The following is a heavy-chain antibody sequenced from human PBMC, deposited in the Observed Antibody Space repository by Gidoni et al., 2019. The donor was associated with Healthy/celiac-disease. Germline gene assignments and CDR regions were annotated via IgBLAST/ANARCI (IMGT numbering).Heavy chain of an antibody. CDR3: ARGGRPIYCSGGSCSYYYYYGMDV. CDR2: INHSGST. J-gene: IGHJ6*02. Sequence: QVQLQQWGAGLLKPSETLSLTCAVYGWSFSGYSWSWIRQPPGKGLEWIGEINHSGSTNYNPSLKSRVTISGDTSKNQFSLKLSSVTAADTAVYYCARGGRPIYCSGGSCSYYYYYGMDVWGQGTTVTVSS. V-gene: IGHV4-34*01. CDR1: GWSFSGYS. D-gene: IGHD2-15*01.